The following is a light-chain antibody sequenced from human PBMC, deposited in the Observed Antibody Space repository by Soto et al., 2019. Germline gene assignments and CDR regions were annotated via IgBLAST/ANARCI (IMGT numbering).Light chain of an antibody. V-gene: IGKV3-15*01. CDR1: QSVNCN. J-gene: IGKJ1*01. CDR2: GTS. CDR3: QQYNNWPRT. Sequence: EIVMAQSPPTLSVSPGERATLSCRASQSVNCNVAWYQQKAGQAPRLLIDGTSTTATGIPARFGGSGSGTDFTLTISSLQFEDFAVYYCQQYNNWPRTFGQGTKVDIK.